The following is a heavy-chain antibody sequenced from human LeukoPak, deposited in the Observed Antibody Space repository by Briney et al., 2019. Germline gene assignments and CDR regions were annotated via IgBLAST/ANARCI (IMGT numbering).Heavy chain of an antibody. CDR2: ISYDGSNK. CDR1: GFTFSSYG. V-gene: IGHV3-30*18. CDR3: AKDWSTYYYYYGMDV. J-gene: IGHJ6*02. Sequence: PGRSLRLSCAASGFTFSSYGMHWVRQAPGKGLEWVAVISYDGSNKYYADSVKGRFTISRDNSKNTLYLQMNSLRAEGTAVYYCAKDWSTYYYYYGMDVWGQGTTVTVSS.